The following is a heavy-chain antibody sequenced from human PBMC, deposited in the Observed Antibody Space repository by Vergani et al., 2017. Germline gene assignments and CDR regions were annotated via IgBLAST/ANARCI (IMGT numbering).Heavy chain of an antibody. Sequence: EVQLVESGGGLVQPGRSLRLSCAASGFTFDDYAMHWVRQAPGKGLEWVSGISWNSGSIGYADSVKGRFTISRDNAKTSLYLQMNSLRAEDTAVYYCAREAYSSSWLNWFDPWGQGTLVTVSS. CDR1: GFTFDDYA. CDR3: AREAYSSSWLNWFDP. V-gene: IGHV3-9*01. D-gene: IGHD6-13*01. J-gene: IGHJ5*02. CDR2: ISWNSGSI.